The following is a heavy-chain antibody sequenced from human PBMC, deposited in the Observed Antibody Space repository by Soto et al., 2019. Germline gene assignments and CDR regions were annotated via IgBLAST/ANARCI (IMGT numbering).Heavy chain of an antibody. J-gene: IGHJ5*02. CDR3: AHFDTKVNTGYFDP. Sequence: GSGPTLVNPTQTLTLTCTFSGFSLTTAGVGVVWIRQPPGRALEWLALVYWDGNKHYSPSLQSRATMTTDTSKNHVVLTVTNMDPVDTATYHCAHFDTKVNTGYFDPWGQGVLVTVSS. CDR1: GFSLTTAGVG. D-gene: IGHD5-12*01. CDR2: VYWDGNK. V-gene: IGHV2-5*02.